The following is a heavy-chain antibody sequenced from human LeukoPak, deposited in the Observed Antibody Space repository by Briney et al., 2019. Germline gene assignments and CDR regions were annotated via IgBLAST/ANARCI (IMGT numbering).Heavy chain of an antibody. J-gene: IGHJ4*02. CDR3: TRVLTGDVTAGGY. CDR1: GFTVSSHY. V-gene: IGHV3-66*01. CDR2: IYGGGNT. D-gene: IGHD6-13*01. Sequence: GGSLRLSCAASGFTVSSHYMSWVRQAPGKGLEWVSVIYGGGNTYYADSVKGRFTISTDNSQNTLYLQMNSLRAEDTAVYYCTRVLTGDVTAGGYWGQGTLVTVSS.